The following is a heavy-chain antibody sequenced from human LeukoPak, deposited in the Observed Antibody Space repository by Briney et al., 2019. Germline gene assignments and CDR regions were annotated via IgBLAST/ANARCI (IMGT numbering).Heavy chain of an antibody. Sequence: SQALSLTCAISGDSVSSNSVTWNWIRQSPSRGLEWLGRTYYRSTWYNDYAVSVRGRITVNPDTSKNQFSLHLNSVTPEDTAVYYCARRLTQYDCFDPWGQGILVTVSS. D-gene: IGHD2-2*01. J-gene: IGHJ5*02. CDR2: TYYRSTWYN. V-gene: IGHV6-1*01. CDR1: GDSVSSNSVT. CDR3: ARRLTQYDCFDP.